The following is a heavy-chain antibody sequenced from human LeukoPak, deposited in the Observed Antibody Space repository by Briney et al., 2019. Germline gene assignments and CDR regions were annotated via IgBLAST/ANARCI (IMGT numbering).Heavy chain of an antibody. J-gene: IGHJ6*04. D-gene: IGHD6-13*01. CDR1: GGSISSYC. Sequence: PSETLSLTCTVSGGSISSYCWSWIRQPPGKGLEWIGYIYYSGSTNYNPSLKSRVTISVDTSKNQFSLKLSSVTAADTAVYYCARDRSRGSSWYPDSYYYYGMDVWGKGTTVTVSS. CDR3: ARDRSRGSSWYPDSYYYYGMDV. CDR2: IYYSGST. V-gene: IGHV4-59*01.